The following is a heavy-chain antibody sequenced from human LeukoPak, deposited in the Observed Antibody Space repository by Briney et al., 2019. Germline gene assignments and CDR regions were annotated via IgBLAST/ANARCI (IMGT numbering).Heavy chain of an antibody. CDR3: AKAYVGTYHFDY. CDR1: GFTFSSYA. J-gene: IGHJ4*02. Sequence: GGSLRLSCAASGFTFSSYAMHWVRQAPGKGLEWVAVISYDGSNKYYADSVKGRFTISRDNSKNTLYLQMNSLRAEDTAVYYCAKAYVGTYHFDYWGQGTLVTVSS. D-gene: IGHD1-26*01. V-gene: IGHV3-30-3*01. CDR2: ISYDGSNK.